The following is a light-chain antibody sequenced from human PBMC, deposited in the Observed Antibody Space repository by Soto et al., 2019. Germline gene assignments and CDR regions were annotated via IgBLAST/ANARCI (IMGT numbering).Light chain of an antibody. Sequence: EIVMTQSPATLSVSPGERATLSCRASQSVPSYLDWYQQKPGLPPRLLIYDASTRATGIPDRFSGSGSGTDFTLTISSLQSADFAVYYCQQYSNWPPLYTFGRGTKLEIK. V-gene: IGKV3-15*01. CDR1: QSVPSY. J-gene: IGKJ2*01. CDR3: QQYSNWPPLYT. CDR2: DAS.